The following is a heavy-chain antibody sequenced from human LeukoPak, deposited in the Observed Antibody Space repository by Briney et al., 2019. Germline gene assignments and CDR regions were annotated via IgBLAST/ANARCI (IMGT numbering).Heavy chain of an antibody. CDR3: ARADYCGGTSCDVSSHYYYLDL. Sequence: GGSLRLSCVASQFTFRMYAMHWVRQAPGKGLEYVSSISTDGGSTYYAESVRGRFTISRDNSKDTLYLQMDSLKPEDMAVYYCARADYCGGTSCDVSSHYYYLDLWGKGTMVTVSS. CDR1: QFTFRMYA. J-gene: IGHJ6*03. V-gene: IGHV3-64*02. CDR2: ISTDGGST. D-gene: IGHD2-21*01.